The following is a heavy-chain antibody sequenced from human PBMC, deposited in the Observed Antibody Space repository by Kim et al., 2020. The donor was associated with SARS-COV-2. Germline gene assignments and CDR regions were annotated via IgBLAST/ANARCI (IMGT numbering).Heavy chain of an antibody. CDR3: AGTYCSRGICYFDD. CDR1: GYSITDNY. CDR2: IYSGGST. V-gene: IGHV3-53*01. D-gene: IGHD2-15*01. J-gene: IGHJ4*02. Sequence: GGSLRLSCAVSGYSITDNYMSWVRQAPGKGLEWVSIIYSGGSTSYADSVKGRFTFSRDTSKNTFYLQMNSLRAEDTAVYYCAGTYCSRGICYFDDWGQGT.